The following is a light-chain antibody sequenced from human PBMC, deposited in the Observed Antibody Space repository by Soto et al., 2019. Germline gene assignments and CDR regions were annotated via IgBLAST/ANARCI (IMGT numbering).Light chain of an antibody. CDR2: EVS. V-gene: IGLV2-23*02. CDR3: CSYAGSNTYV. Sequence: QSVLTQPASVSGSPGQSITISCTGSSSDVGGYHLVSWYQQHPGKAPKFMIFEVSKRPSGISDRFSGSKSGNTASLTISGLQAEDEADYYCCSYAGSNTYVFGTGTKLTVL. CDR1: SSDVGGYHL. J-gene: IGLJ1*01.